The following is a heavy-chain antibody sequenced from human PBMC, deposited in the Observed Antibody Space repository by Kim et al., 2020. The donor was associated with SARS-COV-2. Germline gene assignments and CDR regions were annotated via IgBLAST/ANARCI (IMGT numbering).Heavy chain of an antibody. Sequence: GGSLRLSCAASGFTVSSNYMSWVRQAPGKGLEWVSVIYSGGSTYYADSVKGRFTISRHNSKNTLYLQMNSLRAEDTAVYYCARDPVDYGGNSFLAFDIWGQGTMVTVSS. D-gene: IGHD4-17*01. CDR3: ARDPVDYGGNSFLAFDI. CDR1: GFTVSSNY. J-gene: IGHJ3*02. V-gene: IGHV3-53*04. CDR2: IYSGGST.